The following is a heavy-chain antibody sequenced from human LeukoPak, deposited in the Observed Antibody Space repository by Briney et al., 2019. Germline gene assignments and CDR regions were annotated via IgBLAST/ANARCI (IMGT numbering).Heavy chain of an antibody. D-gene: IGHD6-13*01. CDR2: ITASGDNT. Sequence: PGGSLRLSCAASGFSFSIYAMNWVRQAPGKGLEWVSAITASGDNTDYADSVKGRFTISRDNSKSTLYLQMNSLRAEDTAVYYCARDRGAAAFDYWGQGTLVTVSS. V-gene: IGHV3-23*01. J-gene: IGHJ4*02. CDR3: ARDRGAAAFDY. CDR1: GFSFSIYA.